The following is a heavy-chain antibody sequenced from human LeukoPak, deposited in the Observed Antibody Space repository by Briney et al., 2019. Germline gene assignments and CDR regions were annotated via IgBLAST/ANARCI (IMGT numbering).Heavy chain of an antibody. D-gene: IGHD3-10*01. J-gene: IGHJ4*02. V-gene: IGHV3-7*01. CDR3: ARGPVRGVINYYFDY. CDR1: GFTFSSYW. CDR2: IKQDGSEK. Sequence: PGGSLRLSCAASGFTFSSYWMSWVRQAPGKGLEWVANIKQDGSEKYYVDSVKGRFTISRDNAKNSLYLQMNSLRAEDTAVYYCARGPVRGVINYYFDYWGQGTLVTVSS.